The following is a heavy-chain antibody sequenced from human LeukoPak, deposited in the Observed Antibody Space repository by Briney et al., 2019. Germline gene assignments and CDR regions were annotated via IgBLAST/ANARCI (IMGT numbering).Heavy chain of an antibody. Sequence: GGSLRLSCAASGFTFSDFWMSWVRQAPGKGLEWVANIKQDGSEKYYVDSVKGRFTISRDNAKNSLYLQMNSLRAEDTAVYYCARVRGYSYGYDYWGQGTLVTVSS. V-gene: IGHV3-7*03. CDR3: ARVRGYSYGYDY. CDR1: GFTFSDFW. D-gene: IGHD5-18*01. CDR2: IKQDGSEK. J-gene: IGHJ4*02.